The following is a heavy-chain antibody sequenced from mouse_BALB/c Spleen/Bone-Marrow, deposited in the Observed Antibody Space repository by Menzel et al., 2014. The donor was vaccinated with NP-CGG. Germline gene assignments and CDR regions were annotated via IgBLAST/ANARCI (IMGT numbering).Heavy chain of an antibody. CDR2: INPGSGGT. CDR3: ARWDCAMDY. CDR1: GYAFTNYL. V-gene: IGHV1-54*01. Sequence: QVQLKESGAELVRPGTSVKVSCKASGYAFTNYLIEWVKQRPGQGLEWIGVINPGSGGTNYNEKFKGKATLTADKSPSTAYMQLSSLTSDDSAVYFCARWDCAMDYWGQGTSVTVSS. J-gene: IGHJ4*01.